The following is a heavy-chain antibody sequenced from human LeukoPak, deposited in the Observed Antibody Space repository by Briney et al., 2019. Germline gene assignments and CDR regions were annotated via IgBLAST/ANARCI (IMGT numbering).Heavy chain of an antibody. D-gene: IGHD6-13*01. CDR3: AQYSSTKGGWFDP. V-gene: IGHV4-59*06. CDR1: GGSFSGYY. J-gene: IGHJ5*02. Sequence: SSETLSLTCAVYGGSFSGYYWSWIRQPPGKGLEWIGYIYYSGSTYYNPSLKSRVTISVDTSKNQFSLKLSSVTAADTAVYYCAQYSSTKGGWFDPWGQGTLVTVSS. CDR2: IYYSGST.